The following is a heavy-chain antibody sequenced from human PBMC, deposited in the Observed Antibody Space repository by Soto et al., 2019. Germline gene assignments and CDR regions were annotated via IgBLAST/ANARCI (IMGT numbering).Heavy chain of an antibody. V-gene: IGHV4-39*01. CDR3: ARHRGPTGPNY. D-gene: IGHD3-10*01. CDR2: MYHSGNT. J-gene: IGHJ4*02. Sequence: QLQLQESGPGLVKPSETLSLTCTVSGDSISSNNYHWGWIRQPPGKGLEWIGSMYHSGNTYHNPSLKSRVTISVDTSKNQLSLNLRSVTAADTAVYYCARHRGPTGPNYWGQGALDTVSS. CDR1: GDSISSNNYH.